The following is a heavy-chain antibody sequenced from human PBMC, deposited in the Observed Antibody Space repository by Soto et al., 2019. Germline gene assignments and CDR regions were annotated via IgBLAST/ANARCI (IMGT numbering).Heavy chain of an antibody. J-gene: IGHJ4*02. CDR1: AFIFSDHY. Sequence: VQLVESGGGLVQPGGSLRLSCAASAFIFSDHYMDWVRQAPGKGLEWVGRIKNKANSYTTEYAASVKGRFTISRDDSKNSLYLQMNSLKTEDTAVYYCTRISLVGATGGRYFDYWGQGTLLTVSS. V-gene: IGHV3-72*01. CDR3: TRISLVGATGGRYFDY. CDR2: IKNKANSYTT. D-gene: IGHD1-26*01.